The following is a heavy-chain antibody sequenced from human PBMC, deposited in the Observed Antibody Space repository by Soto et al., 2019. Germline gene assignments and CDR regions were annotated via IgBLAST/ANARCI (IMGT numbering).Heavy chain of an antibody. CDR3: ARSPGGPRIVVVPAARNYFDY. CDR2: IYYSGST. CDR1: GGSISSGGYY. D-gene: IGHD2-2*01. V-gene: IGHV4-31*03. Sequence: SETLSLTCTVSGGSISSGGYYWSWIRQHPGKGLEWIGYIYYSGSTYYNPSLKSRVTISVDTSKNQFSLKLSSVTAADTAVYYCARSPGGPRIVVVPAARNYFDYWGQGTLVTVSS. J-gene: IGHJ4*02.